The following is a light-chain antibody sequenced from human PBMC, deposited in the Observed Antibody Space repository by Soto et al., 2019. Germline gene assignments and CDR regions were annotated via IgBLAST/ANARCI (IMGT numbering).Light chain of an antibody. J-gene: IGKJ2*01. Sequence: EIVLTQSPATLSLSPGETATLSCRASQSVSSYLAWYQQKPGQAPRLLLYDASNRATGIPARFSGSGSGTDFTLTISSLEPEDFAVYYCQQRSNWPLMYTFGQGTKLEIK. CDR1: QSVSSY. V-gene: IGKV3-11*01. CDR3: QQRSNWPLMYT. CDR2: DAS.